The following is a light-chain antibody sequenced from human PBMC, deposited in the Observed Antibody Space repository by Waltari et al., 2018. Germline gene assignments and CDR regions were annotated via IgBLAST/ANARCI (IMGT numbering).Light chain of an antibody. J-gene: IGLJ2*01. V-gene: IGLV2-23*02. CDR1: SSDVGSYNL. CDR2: EVS. CDR3: CSYAGSSPHVV. Sequence: QSALTQPASVSGSPGQSITISCTGTSSDVGSYNLVPWYQQHPGKAPKLMIYEVSKRPSGVSNRFSGSKSGNTASLTISGLQAEDEADYYCCSYAGSSPHVVSGGGTKLTVL.